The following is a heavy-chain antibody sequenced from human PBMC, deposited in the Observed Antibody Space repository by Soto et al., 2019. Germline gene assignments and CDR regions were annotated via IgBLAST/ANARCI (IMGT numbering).Heavy chain of an antibody. CDR3: AISLTGTTRRAGDY. V-gene: IGHV1-69*06. CDR1: GGTFSSYA. Sequence: SVKVSCKASGGTFSSYAISWVRQAPGQGLEWMGGIIPIFGTANYAQKFQGRVTITAGKSTSTAYMELSSPRSEDTAVYYCAISLTGTTRRAGDYWGRGTLVTVS. J-gene: IGHJ4*02. D-gene: IGHD1-20*01. CDR2: IIPIFGTA.